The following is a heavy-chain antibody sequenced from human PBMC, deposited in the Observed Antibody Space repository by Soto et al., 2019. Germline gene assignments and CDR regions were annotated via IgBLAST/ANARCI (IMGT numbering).Heavy chain of an antibody. CDR2: IDPSDSSS. Sequence: GESLKISCKCSGYSFTNYWITWVRQMPGKGLEWMGRIDPSDSSSDYSPSFRGHVTISVDKSITTAYLQWSSLKASETAMYFCERQNTAMVRSYYHGMDVWGQGTTVTVSS. CDR1: GYSFTNYW. V-gene: IGHV5-10-1*01. CDR3: ERQNTAMVRSYYHGMDV. J-gene: IGHJ6*02. D-gene: IGHD5-18*01.